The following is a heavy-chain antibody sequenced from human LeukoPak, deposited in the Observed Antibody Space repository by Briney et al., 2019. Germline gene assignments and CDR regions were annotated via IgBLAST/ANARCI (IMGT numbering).Heavy chain of an antibody. CDR3: ATINDYGDYSFDY. Sequence: GGSLRLSCVGSGFTFKDYWMHWVRQAPGKGLVWVSRINPDGSDTNYADSVKDRFTISRDNAKSALYLQMSSLRVEDTAVYYCATINDYGDYSFDYWGQGTLVTVSS. CDR1: GFTFKDYW. D-gene: IGHD4-17*01. V-gene: IGHV3-74*01. J-gene: IGHJ4*02. CDR2: INPDGSDT.